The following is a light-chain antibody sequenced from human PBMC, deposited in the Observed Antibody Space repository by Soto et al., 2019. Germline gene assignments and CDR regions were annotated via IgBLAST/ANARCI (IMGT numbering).Light chain of an antibody. Sequence: EIVMTQSPASLSLSPGERATLSCRASQSVSSNLAWYQQRPGQAPRLLIYDASTRATDIPARVSGSGSGTEFTLTISSLQPDDFATYYCQQCNSFSRTFGQGTKVDIK. CDR1: QSVSSN. CDR2: DAS. CDR3: QQCNSFSRT. J-gene: IGKJ1*01. V-gene: IGKV3-15*01.